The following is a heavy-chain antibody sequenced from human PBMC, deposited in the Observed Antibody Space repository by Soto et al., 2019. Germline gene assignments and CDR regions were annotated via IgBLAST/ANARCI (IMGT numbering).Heavy chain of an antibody. Sequence: PSETLSLTCTVSGGSISSGGYYWSWIRQHPGKGLEWIGYIYYSGSTYYNPSLKSRVTISVDTSKNQFSLKLSSVTAADTAVYYCASCYYDSSGYYYESEYFQHWGQGTLVTVSS. CDR3: ASCYYDSSGYYYESEYFQH. CDR2: IYYSGST. D-gene: IGHD3-22*01. V-gene: IGHV4-31*03. J-gene: IGHJ1*01. CDR1: GGSISSGGYY.